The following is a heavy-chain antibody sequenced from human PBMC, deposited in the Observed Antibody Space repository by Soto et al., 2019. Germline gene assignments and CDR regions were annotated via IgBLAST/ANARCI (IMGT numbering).Heavy chain of an antibody. CDR2: ISTYNDNT. D-gene: IGHD2-15*01. CDR3: AREGFCSSGSCALYSHDYFGMDV. J-gene: IGHJ6*02. Sequence: ASVKVSCKASGYTFSRYGLSWVRQAPGQGPEWMGWISTYNDNTKYAQKLKGRVTMTTDTSTNTAYMELRSLTSDDTGVYYCAREGFCSSGSCALYSHDYFGMDVWGQGTTVTVSS. V-gene: IGHV1-18*01. CDR1: GYTFSRYG.